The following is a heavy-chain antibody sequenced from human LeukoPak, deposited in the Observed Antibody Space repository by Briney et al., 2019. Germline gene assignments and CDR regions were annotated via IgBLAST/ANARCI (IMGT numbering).Heavy chain of an antibody. CDR1: GGSFSGYY. V-gene: IGHV4-34*01. D-gene: IGHD2-15*01. J-gene: IGHJ4*02. Sequence: PSETLSLTCAVYGGSFSGYYWSWIRQPPGKGLEWIGEINHSGSTNYNPSLKGRVTISVDTSKNQFSLKLSSVTAADTAVYYCARGGRYCSGGSCYSLAAFDYWGQGTLVTVSS. CDR3: ARGGRYCSGGSCYSLAAFDY. CDR2: INHSGST.